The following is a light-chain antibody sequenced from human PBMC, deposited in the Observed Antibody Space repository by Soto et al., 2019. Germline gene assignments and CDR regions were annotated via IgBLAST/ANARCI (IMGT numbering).Light chain of an antibody. CDR1: QSISSY. J-gene: IGKJ1*01. CDR2: AAS. Sequence: IQLTQSPSSLSASVGDRVTITCRASQSISSYLNWYQQKPGKAPKLLIYAASTLQSGVPSRFSGSGSGTDFTLTISSLQPEDFATYYCLQDYNYPWRFGQGTKV. CDR3: LQDYNYPWR. V-gene: IGKV1-6*01.